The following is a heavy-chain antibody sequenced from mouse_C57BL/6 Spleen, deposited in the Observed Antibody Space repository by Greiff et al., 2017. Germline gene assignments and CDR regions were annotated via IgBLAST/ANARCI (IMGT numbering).Heavy chain of an antibody. D-gene: IGHD2-4*01. J-gene: IGHJ2*01. CDR2: ISYDGSN. CDR3: ARGFYYDYSFDD. CDR1: GYSITSGYY. Sequence: ESGPGLVKPSQSLSLTCSVTGYSITSGYYWNWIRQFPGNKLEWMGYISYDGSNNYNPSLKNRISITRDTSKNQFFLKLNSVTTEDTATYYCARGFYYDYSFDDWGQGTTLTVSS. V-gene: IGHV3-6*01.